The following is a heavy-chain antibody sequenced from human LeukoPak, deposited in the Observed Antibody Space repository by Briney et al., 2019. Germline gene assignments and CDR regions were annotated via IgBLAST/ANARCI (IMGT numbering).Heavy chain of an antibody. V-gene: IGHV3-21*01. Sequence: GGSLRLSCAASGFTFSNYSKNWFRRAPGKGLEWVSSISSSSSYIYYADSVKGRFTISRDNAKNSLYLQMNSLRAEDTAVYYCARAGYGFYYYYMDVWAKGPRSPSP. CDR2: ISSSSSYI. J-gene: IGHJ6*03. D-gene: IGHD1-1*01. CDR1: GFTFSNYS. CDR3: ARAGYGFYYYYMDV.